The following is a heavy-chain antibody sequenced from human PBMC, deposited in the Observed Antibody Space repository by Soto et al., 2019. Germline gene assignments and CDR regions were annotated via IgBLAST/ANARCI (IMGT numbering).Heavy chain of an antibody. CDR1: GYGFTTYG. J-gene: IGHJ4*02. CDR3: ARGRYGYY. D-gene: IGHD1-1*01. Sequence: QVHLVQSGAEVKKPGASVKVSCKGSGYGFTTYGITWVRQAPGQGLEWMAWISAHNGNTNYAQKLQGRVTVTRDTPTSTAYMELRSLRSDDTALYYCARGRYGYYWGQGALVTDSS. V-gene: IGHV1-18*01. CDR2: ISAHNGNT.